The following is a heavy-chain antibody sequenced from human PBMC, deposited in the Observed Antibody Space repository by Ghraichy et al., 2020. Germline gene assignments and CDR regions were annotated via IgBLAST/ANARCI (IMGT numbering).Heavy chain of an antibody. V-gene: IGHV4-34*01. CDR1: GGSFSGYY. CDR2: INHRGST. CDR3: ARGGSKDGYHLDYFDY. J-gene: IGHJ4*02. D-gene: IGHD5-24*01. Sequence: SQTLSLTCAVYGGSFSGYYWSWIRQPPGKGLGWSGEINHRGSTNYNPSLKSRVTISVDTSENQFSLQLSSVTAADTAVYYCARGGSKDGYHLDYFDYWGQGTLVTVSS.